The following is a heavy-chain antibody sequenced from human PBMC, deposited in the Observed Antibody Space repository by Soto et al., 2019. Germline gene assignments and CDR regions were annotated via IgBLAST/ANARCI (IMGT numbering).Heavy chain of an antibody. D-gene: IGHD5-12*01. CDR1: GYTFTGDY. CDR3: ARDRRVATSRMDV. Sequence: ASVKVSCKASGYTFTGDYMHWVRQAPGQGLEWMGWINPNSGGTNYAQKFQGRVTMTRDTSISTAYMELSRLRSDDTAVYYCARDRRVATSRMDVWGQGTTVTVSS. V-gene: IGHV1-2*02. J-gene: IGHJ6*02. CDR2: INPNSGGT.